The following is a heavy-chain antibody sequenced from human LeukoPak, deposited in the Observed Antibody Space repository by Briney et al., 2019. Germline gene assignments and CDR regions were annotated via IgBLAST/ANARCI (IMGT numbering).Heavy chain of an antibody. CDR2: ISYDGSNK. D-gene: IGHD3-10*01. CDR1: GFTFSSYA. V-gene: IGHV3-30-3*01. Sequence: PGRSLRLSCAASGFTFSSYAMHWVRQAPGKGLEWVAVISYDGSNKYYADSVKGRFTISRDNAKNSLYLQMNSLRAEDTAVYYCARLKRRVTMVRGVIASFDYWGQGTLVSVSS. CDR3: ARLKRRVTMVRGVIASFDY. J-gene: IGHJ4*02.